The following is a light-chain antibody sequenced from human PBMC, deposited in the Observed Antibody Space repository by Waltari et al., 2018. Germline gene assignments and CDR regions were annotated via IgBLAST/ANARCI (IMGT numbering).Light chain of an antibody. CDR2: WAS. CDR1: QTLLYSSNNKNY. V-gene: IGKV4-1*01. J-gene: IGKJ5*01. CDR3: QQYYSTPPT. Sequence: DIVMTLSPDSLAVSLGERATINCKPSQTLLYSSNNKNYLAWYQQKPGQPPKLLIYWASARESGVPDRFSGSGSGTDFTLTISSLQAEDVAVYYCQQYYSTPPTFGQGTRLEIK.